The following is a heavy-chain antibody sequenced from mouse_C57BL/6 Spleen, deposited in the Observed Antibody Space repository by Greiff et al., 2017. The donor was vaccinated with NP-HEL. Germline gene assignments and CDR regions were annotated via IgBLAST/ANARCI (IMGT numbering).Heavy chain of an antibody. CDR1: GYTFTSYW. D-gene: IGHD3-3*01. CDR2: IDPSDSYT. CDR3: ARRLGSHYYAMDY. J-gene: IGHJ4*01. V-gene: IGHV1-69*01. Sequence: VQLQQPGAELVMPGASVKLSCKASGYTFTSYWMHWVKQRPGQGLEWIGEIDPSDSYTNYNQKFKGKSTLTVDKSSSTAYMQLSSLTSEDSAVYYCARRLGSHYYAMDYWGQGTSVTVSS.